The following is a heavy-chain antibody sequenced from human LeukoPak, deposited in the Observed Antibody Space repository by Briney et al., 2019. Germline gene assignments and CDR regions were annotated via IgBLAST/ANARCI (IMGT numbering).Heavy chain of an antibody. V-gene: IGHV1-69*01. J-gene: IGHJ5*02. D-gene: IGHD3-3*01. CDR3: ATYYDFWSGYHPPYNWFDP. Sequence: SVKVSCKASGGTFSSYAISWLRQAPGQGLEWMGGIIPIFGTANYAQKFQGRVTITADESTSTAYMELSSLRSDDTAVYYCATYYDFWSGYHPPYNWFDPWGQGTLVTVSS. CDR2: IIPIFGTA. CDR1: GGTFSSYA.